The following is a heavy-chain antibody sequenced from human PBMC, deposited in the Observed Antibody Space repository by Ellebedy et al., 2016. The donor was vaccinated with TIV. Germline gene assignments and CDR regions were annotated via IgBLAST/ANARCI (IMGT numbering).Heavy chain of an antibody. CDR1: GASISSYY. CDR3: ARGGVHLVLFAND. D-gene: IGHD4/OR15-4a*01. V-gene: IGHV4-59*01. CDR2: IHYSGST. J-gene: IGHJ4*02. Sequence: MPSETLSLTCTVSGASISSYYWSWIRQPPGKGLEWIGYIHYSGSTNYNPSLKSRVTISADTSKNHFSLQLSSVTAADTAVYYCARGGVHLVLFANDWGQGTLVTVSS.